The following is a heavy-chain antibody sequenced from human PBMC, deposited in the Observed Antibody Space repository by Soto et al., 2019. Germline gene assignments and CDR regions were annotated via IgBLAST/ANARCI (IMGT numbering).Heavy chain of an antibody. J-gene: IGHJ4*02. CDR2: IYYTGSIT. D-gene: IGHD7-27*01. Sequence: QVQLQESGPGLVKPSETLSLTCTVSGGSISSYYWSWIRQPPGKGLEWIGYIYYTGSITNYNPSLKSRVTISVDTSKNQFSLKLSSVTAADTAVYYCARRWGTYFDYWGQGTLVTVSS. CDR3: ARRWGTYFDY. V-gene: IGHV4-59*01. CDR1: GGSISSYY.